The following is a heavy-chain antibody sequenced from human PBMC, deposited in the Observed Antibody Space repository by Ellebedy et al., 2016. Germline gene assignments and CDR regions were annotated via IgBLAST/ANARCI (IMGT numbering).Heavy chain of an antibody. CDR2: IDRDGTIT. J-gene: IGHJ4*02. CDR1: GFTFSNYW. D-gene: IGHD4-17*01. CDR3: ARESSIPGDYRFDC. V-gene: IGHV3-74*01. Sequence: GGSLRLSCVASGFTFSNYWMYWVRQPPGKGLVWVSRIDRDGTITRYADSVKGRFTISRDNAKKSLYLQLNSLRDEDTAVYYCARESSIPGDYRFDCWGQGTLVTVSS.